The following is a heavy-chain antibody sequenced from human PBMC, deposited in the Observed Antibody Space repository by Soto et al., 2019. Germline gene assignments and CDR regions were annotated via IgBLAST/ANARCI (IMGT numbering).Heavy chain of an antibody. D-gene: IGHD3-3*01. V-gene: IGHV4-59*01. CDR2: IYYSGST. Sequence: SETLSLTCTVSGGSISSYYWSWIRQPPGKGLEWIGYIYYSGSTNYNPSLKSRVTISVDTSKNQFSLKLSSVTAADTAVYYCARGGYDFWSGYPLPQRASYYYYMDVWGKGTTVTVSS. J-gene: IGHJ6*03. CDR3: ARGGYDFWSGYPLPQRASYYYYMDV. CDR1: GGSISSYY.